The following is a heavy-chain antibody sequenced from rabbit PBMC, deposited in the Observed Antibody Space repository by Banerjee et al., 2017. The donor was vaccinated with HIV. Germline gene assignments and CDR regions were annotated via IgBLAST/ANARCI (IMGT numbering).Heavy chain of an antibody. D-gene: IGHD6-1*01. CDR1: GFSFSNKYV. J-gene: IGHJ4*01. CDR3: ARSAGYAGYGYATGFNL. CDR2: INTSSGNT. V-gene: IGHV1S43*01. Sequence: QSLEESGGDLVKPEGSLTLTCTASGFSFSNKYVMCWVRQAPGKGLEWIACINTSSGNTVYANWAKGRFTISRSTSLNTVDLKMTSLTAADTATYFCARSAGYAGYGYATGFNLWGQGTLVTVS.